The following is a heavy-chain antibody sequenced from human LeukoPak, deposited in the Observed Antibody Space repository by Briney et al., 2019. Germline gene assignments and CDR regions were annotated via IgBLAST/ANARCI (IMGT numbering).Heavy chain of an antibody. D-gene: IGHD6-13*01. J-gene: IGHJ5*02. CDR3: ARGGSSSWYLSPRKDNWFDP. CDR2: INHSGST. CDR1: GGSISSSSYY. Sequence: SETLSLTCTVSGGSISSSSYYWGWIRQPPGKGLEWIGEINHSGSTNYNPSLKSRVTISVDTSKNQFSLKLSSVTAADTAVYYCARGGSSSWYLSPRKDNWFDPWGQGTLVTVSS. V-gene: IGHV4-39*07.